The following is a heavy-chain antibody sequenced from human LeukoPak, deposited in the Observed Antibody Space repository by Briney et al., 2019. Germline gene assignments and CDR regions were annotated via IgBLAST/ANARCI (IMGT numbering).Heavy chain of an antibody. D-gene: IGHD6-13*01. CDR2: INPSGGST. V-gene: IGHV1-46*01. CDR1: WYTFTSYY. CDR3: ARDRGSSWPELNGASGY. Sequence: ASVQVSCKACWYTFTSYYMHWVRQPPGQGREWMGVINPSGGSTSYAQKFQGRVTMTRDMSTSTVYMELSSLRSEDTAVYYCARDRGSSWPELNGASGYWGQGTLVTVSS. J-gene: IGHJ4*02.